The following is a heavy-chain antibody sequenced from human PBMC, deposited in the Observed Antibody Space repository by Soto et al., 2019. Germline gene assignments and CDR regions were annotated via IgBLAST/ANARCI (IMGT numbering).Heavy chain of an antibody. J-gene: IGHJ4*02. D-gene: IGHD2-2*01. CDR2: IYHNGKT. CDR1: GGSISTYY. Sequence: SETLSLTCTVSGGSISTYYWSWIRQSPGKGLEWIGYIYHNGKTDYNPSLKSRVTISVDKSKNQFSLKLSSVTAADTAVYYCARSRVVPAATYYFDYWGQGTLVTVSS. CDR3: ARSRVVPAATYYFDY. V-gene: IGHV4-59*12.